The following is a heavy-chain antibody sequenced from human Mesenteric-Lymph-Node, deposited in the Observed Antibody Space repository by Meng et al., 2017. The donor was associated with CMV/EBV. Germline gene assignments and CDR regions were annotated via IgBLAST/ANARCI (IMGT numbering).Heavy chain of an antibody. D-gene: IGHD1-26*01. CDR3: ARVTWDPHEYYFDY. V-gene: IGHV4-39*07. Sequence: GSLRLSCTVSGGSISSSSYYWGWIRQPPGKGLEWIGSIYYSGSTYYNPSLKSRVTISVDTSKNQFSLKLSSVTAADTAVYYCARVTWDPHEYYFDYWGQGTLVTVSS. J-gene: IGHJ4*02. CDR1: GGSISSSSYY. CDR2: IYYSGST.